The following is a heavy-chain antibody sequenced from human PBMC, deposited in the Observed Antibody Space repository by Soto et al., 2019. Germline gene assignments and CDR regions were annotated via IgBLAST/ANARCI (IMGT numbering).Heavy chain of an antibody. CDR3: ARGGVSTRTFDY. CDR2: IYPSDSDT. V-gene: IGHV5-51*01. CDR1: GYNFAGYW. J-gene: IGHJ4*02. Sequence: GESLKISCKGSGYNFAGYWIAWVRRMPGKGLELMGIIYPSDSDTRYRPSFQGQVTISADKSISSAYLQWSSLRASDTAMYYCARGGVSTRTFDYWGQGTPVTVSS. D-gene: IGHD3-3*01.